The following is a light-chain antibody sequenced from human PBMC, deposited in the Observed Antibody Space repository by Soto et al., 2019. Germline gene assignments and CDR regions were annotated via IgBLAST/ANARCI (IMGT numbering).Light chain of an antibody. Sequence: EIVMTQSPATLSVSPGERATLSCRANQSVSSNLAWYQQKPGQAPRLLIYGASTRATGIPARFSGSGSGTEFTLTISSLQSEDLAVYYCQQYNNAWTFGQGTKVEIK. CDR3: QQYNNAWT. V-gene: IGKV3-15*01. J-gene: IGKJ1*01. CDR2: GAS. CDR1: QSVSSN.